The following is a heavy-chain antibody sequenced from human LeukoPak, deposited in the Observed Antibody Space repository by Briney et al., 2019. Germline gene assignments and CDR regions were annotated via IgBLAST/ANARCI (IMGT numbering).Heavy chain of an antibody. CDR3: ARELVPPYYFDY. V-gene: IGHV4-39*07. CDR1: GGSISSSSYY. D-gene: IGHD6-13*01. J-gene: IGHJ4*02. Sequence: SETLSLTCTVSGGSISSSSYYWGWIRQPPGKGLEWIGSIYYSGSTYYNPSLKSRVTISVDTSKNQFSLKLSSVTAADTAVYYCARELVPPYYFDYWGQGTLVTVSS. CDR2: IYYSGST.